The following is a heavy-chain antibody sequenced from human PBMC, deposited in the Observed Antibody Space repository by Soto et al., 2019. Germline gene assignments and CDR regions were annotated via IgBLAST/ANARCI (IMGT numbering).Heavy chain of an antibody. J-gene: IGHJ4*02. CDR3: AREYCSGIRCYGPDY. CDR1: GYSFTSYW. V-gene: IGHV1-18*04. CDR2: ITAYNGET. Sequence: GESLKISCKGSGYSFTSYWISWVRQAPGQGLEWMGWITAYNGETKYAQKLQGRVTMTTDTSTSTAYMELRSLTSDDTAVYYCAREYCSGIRCYGPDYWGQGTLVTVSS. D-gene: IGHD2-2*01.